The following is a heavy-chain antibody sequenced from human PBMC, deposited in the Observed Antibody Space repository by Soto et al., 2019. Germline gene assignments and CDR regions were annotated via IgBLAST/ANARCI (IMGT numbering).Heavy chain of an antibody. Sequence: QVQLQESGPGLVKPSGTLSLTCAVSSGSISSSNWWSWVRQPPGKGLEWIGEIYHSGSTNYNPSLKSRVTISVEQSKNQFSLKLSSVTAADTAVYYCATVVVVAASLRGWHWFDPWGQGTLVTVSS. CDR1: SGSISSSNW. V-gene: IGHV4-4*02. CDR3: ATVVVVAASLRGWHWFDP. D-gene: IGHD2-15*01. CDR2: IYHSGST. J-gene: IGHJ5*02.